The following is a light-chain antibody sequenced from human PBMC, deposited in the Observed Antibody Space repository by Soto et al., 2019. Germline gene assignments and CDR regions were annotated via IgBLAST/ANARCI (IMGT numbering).Light chain of an antibody. CDR3: QQYTSYPWT. V-gene: IGKV1-5*03. J-gene: IGKJ1*01. CDR1: QSIRYC. CDR2: AAS. Sequence: DIQMTQSPSTLSASVGDRATITCRASQSIRYCLAWFQQKPGKAPRLLIYAASRLESGVPSRISGSGSGTEFTLTISSLQPDDFATYYCQQYTSYPWTFGQGTKVDIK.